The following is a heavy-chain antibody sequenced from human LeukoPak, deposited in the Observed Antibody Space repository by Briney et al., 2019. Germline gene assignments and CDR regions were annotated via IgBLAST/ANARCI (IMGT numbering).Heavy chain of an antibody. V-gene: IGHV1-46*01. J-gene: IGHJ3*02. CDR1: GYTFTSYY. CDR2: INPSGGNT. CDR3: ARSYRDAFDI. Sequence: ASVKVSCKASGYTFTSYYIHWVRQAPGQGLEWMGKINPSGGNTRYAQKFQGGVTMTRDMSTSTVYMELSSLRSEDTALFYCARSYRDAFDIWGQGTMVTVSS. D-gene: IGHD1-26*01.